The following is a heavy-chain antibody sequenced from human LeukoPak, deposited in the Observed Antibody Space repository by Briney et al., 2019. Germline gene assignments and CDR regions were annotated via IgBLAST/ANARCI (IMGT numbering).Heavy chain of an antibody. J-gene: IGHJ4*02. CDR3: ARVNGIIYFDY. Sequence: SETLSLTCTVSGGSISSGSYYWSWIRQPAGKGLEWIGRVYTSGSTNYNPSLKSRVTISVDTSKNQFSLKLRSVTATDTAVYYCARVNGIIYFDYWGQGTLVTVSS. CDR1: GGSISSGSYY. V-gene: IGHV4-61*02. D-gene: IGHD1-26*01. CDR2: VYTSGST.